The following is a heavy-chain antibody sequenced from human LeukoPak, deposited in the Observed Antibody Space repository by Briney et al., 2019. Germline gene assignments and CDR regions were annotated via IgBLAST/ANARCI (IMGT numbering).Heavy chain of an antibody. CDR3: ARDRYGDGFAHFDY. Sequence: ASVKVSCKASGYTFTSYAMHWVRRAPGQGLEWMGWITPSGGTNYPQKFQGRVAITRDTSITTVYMDLSRLTSDDTAVYYCARDRYGDGFAHFDYWGQGALVTVSS. V-gene: IGHV1-2*02. J-gene: IGHJ4*02. CDR1: GYTFTSYA. CDR2: ITPSGGT. D-gene: IGHD5-24*01.